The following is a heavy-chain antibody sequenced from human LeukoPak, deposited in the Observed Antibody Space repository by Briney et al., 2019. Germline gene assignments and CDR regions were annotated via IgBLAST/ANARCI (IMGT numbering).Heavy chain of an antibody. CDR1: GYSISSGYY. CDR2: IYRSGST. Sequence: SETLSLTRAVSGYSISSGYYWGWIRQSPGKGLEWIGSIYRSGSTYYNPSLKSRVTISLDTSKNQYSLKLTSVTAADTAVYYCASTTVRSGYWGQGTLVTVSS. D-gene: IGHD4-17*01. V-gene: IGHV4-38-2*01. CDR3: ASTTVRSGY. J-gene: IGHJ4*02.